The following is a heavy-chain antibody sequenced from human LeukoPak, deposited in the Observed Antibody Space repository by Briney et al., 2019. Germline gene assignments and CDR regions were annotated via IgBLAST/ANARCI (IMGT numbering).Heavy chain of an antibody. D-gene: IGHD3-3*02. CDR3: ARDRDLSGFDY. J-gene: IGHJ4*02. CDR1: GFNFSNYW. Sequence: PGGSLRLSCGASGFNFSNYWMTWVRQAPGKGLEWVANINQDGGKKNYVDSVKGRFTIFRDNTESSVYLQMNSLRAEDTAVYYCARDRDLSGFDYWGQGTLVTVSS. V-gene: IGHV3-7*01. CDR2: INQDGGKK.